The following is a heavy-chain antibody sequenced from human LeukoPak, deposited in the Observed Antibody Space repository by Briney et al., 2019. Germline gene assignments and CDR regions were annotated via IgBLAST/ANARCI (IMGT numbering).Heavy chain of an antibody. V-gene: IGHV4-38-2*02. J-gene: IGHJ3*02. CDR3: ARDTVGATFPGAFDI. D-gene: IGHD1-26*01. CDR2: IYHSGST. Sequence: TSETLSLTCTVSGYSISSGYYWGWIRQPPGKGLEWIGSIYHSGSTYCNPSLKSRVTISVDTSKNQFSLKLSSVTAADTAVYYCARDTVGATFPGAFDIWGQGTMVTVSS. CDR1: GYSISSGYY.